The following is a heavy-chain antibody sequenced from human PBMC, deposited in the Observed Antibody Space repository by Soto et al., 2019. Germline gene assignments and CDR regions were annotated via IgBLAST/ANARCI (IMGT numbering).Heavy chain of an antibody. CDR3: TRYQGGDIDS. CDR1: GFTFSSYA. Sequence: QVQLVESGGGVVQPGRSLRLSCAASGFTFSSYAMHWVRQAPGKGLEWVAVISYDGSNKYYADSVKGRFTISRDNSKNTLYLQMNSLRAEDTAVYYGTRYQGGDIDSWGQGTLVTVSS. CDR2: ISYDGSNK. D-gene: IGHD3-16*01. J-gene: IGHJ4*02. V-gene: IGHV3-30-3*01.